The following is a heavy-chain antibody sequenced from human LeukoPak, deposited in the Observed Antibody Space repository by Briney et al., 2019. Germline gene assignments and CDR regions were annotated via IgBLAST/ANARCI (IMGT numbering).Heavy chain of an antibody. CDR2: ISYDGSNK. D-gene: IGHD2-2*01. Sequence: GGSLRLSCAASGFTFSSYAMHWVRQAPGKGLEWVAVISYDGSNKYYADSVKGRFTISRDNSKNTLYLQMNSLRAEDTAVYYYARARGYCSSTSCYVSYYYGMDVWGQGTTVTVSS. CDR1: GFTFSSYA. J-gene: IGHJ6*02. V-gene: IGHV3-30-3*01. CDR3: ARARGYCSSTSCYVSYYYGMDV.